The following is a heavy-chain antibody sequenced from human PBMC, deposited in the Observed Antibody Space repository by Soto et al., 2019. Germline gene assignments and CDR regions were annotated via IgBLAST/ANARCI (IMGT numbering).Heavy chain of an antibody. CDR1: GFTFSSYA. D-gene: IGHD2-2*01. Sequence: EVQLLESGGGLVQPGGSLRLSCAASGFTFSSYAMSWVRQAPGKGLEWVSAISGSGGSTYYADSVKGRFTISRDNSKNTLYLQMNSLRAEDTAVYYCAKAIVVVPAAIAEYGDYVGSPDYWGQGTLVTVSS. V-gene: IGHV3-23*01. CDR3: AKAIVVVPAAIAEYGDYVGSPDY. CDR2: ISGSGGST. J-gene: IGHJ4*02.